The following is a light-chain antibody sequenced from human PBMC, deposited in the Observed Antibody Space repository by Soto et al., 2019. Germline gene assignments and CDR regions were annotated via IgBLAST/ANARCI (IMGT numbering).Light chain of an antibody. CDR1: SSDVGSYNY. CDR2: DVS. Sequence: QSALTQPASVSGSPGQSITISCTGTSSDVGSYNYVSWYQQHPGKAPKLMIYDVSNRPSGVSNRFSGSKSDNTASLTISGLQAEDEADYYCSSYRSSSTLYVFGTGTKVTVL. CDR3: SSYRSSSTLYV. V-gene: IGLV2-14*01. J-gene: IGLJ1*01.